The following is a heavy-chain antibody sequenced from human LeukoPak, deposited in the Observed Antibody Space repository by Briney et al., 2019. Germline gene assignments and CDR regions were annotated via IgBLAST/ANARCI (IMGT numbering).Heavy chain of an antibody. CDR3: ARVLYSGSHPDY. CDR1: GYSISSGYY. Sequence: SETLSLTCTVSGYSISSGYYWGWIRQPPGKGLEWIGSIYHSGSTYYNPSLKSRVTISVDTSKNQFSLKLSSVTAADTAVYYCARVLYSGSHPDYWGQGTLVTVSS. V-gene: IGHV4-38-2*02. J-gene: IGHJ4*02. D-gene: IGHD1-26*01. CDR2: IYHSGST.